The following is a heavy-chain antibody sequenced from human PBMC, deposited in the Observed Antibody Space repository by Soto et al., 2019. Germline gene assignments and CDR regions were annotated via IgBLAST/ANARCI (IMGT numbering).Heavy chain of an antibody. Sequence: QITLKESGPTLVKPKQTLTLTCTFSGFSLSTRGVGVGWIRQPPGKALEWIALIYWDDDEGYSPSLKSRLTITKDTAKSQVVLTMTNMYPVDTATYYCAHRPRGDSYHLDYWGQGTLVTVSS. V-gene: IGHV2-5*02. J-gene: IGHJ4*02. CDR2: IYWDDDE. CDR3: AHRPRGDSYHLDY. D-gene: IGHD3-10*01. CDR1: GFSLSTRGVG.